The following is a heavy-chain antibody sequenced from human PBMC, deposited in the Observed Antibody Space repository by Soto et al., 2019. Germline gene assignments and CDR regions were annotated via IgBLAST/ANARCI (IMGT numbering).Heavy chain of an antibody. D-gene: IGHD2-2*01. J-gene: IGHJ4*02. Sequence: PGGSLRLSCAASGFTFSAYSMNWVRQAPGKGLEWVSSISSSSTDTYYADSVMGRFTISRDNAKNSLYLQMNSLRAEDTAVYYCASGSCSSTSCYPFYFDYWGQGTLVTVSS. CDR1: GFTFSAYS. CDR2: ISSSSTDT. V-gene: IGHV3-21*01. CDR3: ASGSCSSTSCYPFYFDY.